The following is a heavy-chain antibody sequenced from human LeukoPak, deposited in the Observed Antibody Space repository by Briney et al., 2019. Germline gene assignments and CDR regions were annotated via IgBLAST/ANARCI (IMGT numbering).Heavy chain of an antibody. V-gene: IGHV1-69*05. CDR1: GGTFSSYA. J-gene: IGHJ4*02. D-gene: IGHD3-3*01. CDR2: IIPIFGTA. Sequence: SVKVSCKASGGTFSSYAISWVRQAPGQGLEWMGGIIPIFGTANYAQKFQGRVTITTDESTSTVYMELSSLRSEDTAVYYCARGAPFNGDFWSGYPFDYWGQGTLVTVSS. CDR3: ARGAPFNGDFWSGYPFDY.